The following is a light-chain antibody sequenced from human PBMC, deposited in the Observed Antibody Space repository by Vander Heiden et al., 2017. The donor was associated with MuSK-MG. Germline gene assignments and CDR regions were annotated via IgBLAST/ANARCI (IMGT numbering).Light chain of an antibody. CDR2: KAS. V-gene: IGKV1-5*03. Sequence: DIQMTQSPSTLSASVGARVPITCRASHSISSWLAWYQQKPGKAPKLLIYKASSLESGVPSRFSGSGSGTEFTLTISSLQPDDCATYYCQQYNSDSRTFGQGTKVEIK. CDR1: HSISSW. CDR3: QQYNSDSRT. J-gene: IGKJ1*01.